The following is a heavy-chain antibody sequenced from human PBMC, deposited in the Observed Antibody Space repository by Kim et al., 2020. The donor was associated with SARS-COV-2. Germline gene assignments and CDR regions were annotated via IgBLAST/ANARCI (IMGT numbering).Heavy chain of an antibody. CDR1: GFTFSSCA. CDR2: ISDDGSTK. V-gene: IGHV3-30-3*01. J-gene: IGHJ6*01. D-gene: IGHD3-10*01. CDR3: ARGPRSSPRGFTDYY. Sequence: GGSLRLSCTASGFTFSSCAIHWVRQAPGKGLEWVAVISDDGSTKNYADSVKGRFTISRDNYKNTLFLQMNSLRAEDTALYYCARGPRSSPRGFTDYY.